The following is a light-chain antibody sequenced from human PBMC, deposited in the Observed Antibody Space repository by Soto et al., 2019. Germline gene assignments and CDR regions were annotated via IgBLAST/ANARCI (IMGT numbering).Light chain of an antibody. CDR3: QQYGSSRT. V-gene: IGKV3-20*01. J-gene: IGKJ1*01. Sequence: EIVLTQSPGTLSLSPGERATLSCRASQSVTSSYLAWYQQKPGQAPRLLIYGASRRATGIPDRFSGSGSGTDFTLTIGRLEPEDFAVYYCQQYGSSRTFGQGPKVEIK. CDR1: QSVTSSY. CDR2: GAS.